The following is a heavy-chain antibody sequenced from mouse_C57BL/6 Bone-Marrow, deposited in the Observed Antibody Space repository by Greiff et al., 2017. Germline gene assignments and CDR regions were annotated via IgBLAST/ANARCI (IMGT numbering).Heavy chain of an antibody. Sequence: QVQLQQSGSELRSPGSSVKLSCKDFDSEVFPIAYMSWVRQKPGHGFEWIGGILPSIGRTIYGEKFEDKATLDADTLSNTAYLELNSLTSEASAIYYCARNGNLLWYYAMGYWGQGASVTDSS. CDR3: ARNGNLLWYYAMGY. V-gene: IGHV15-2*01. CDR1: DSEVFPIAY. CDR2: ILPSIGRT. J-gene: IGHJ4*01. D-gene: IGHD2-1*01.